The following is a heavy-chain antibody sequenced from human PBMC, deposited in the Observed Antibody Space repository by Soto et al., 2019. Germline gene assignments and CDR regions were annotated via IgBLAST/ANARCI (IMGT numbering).Heavy chain of an antibody. CDR1: GFTFSSYA. Sequence: QVQLVESGGGVVQPGRSLRLSCAASGFTFSSYAMHWVRQAPGKGLGWVAVISYDGSNKYYADSVKGRFTISRDNSKNTLYLQMNSLRAEDTAVYYCAREGYSSGYYFAYWGQGTLVTVSS. V-gene: IGHV3-30-3*01. D-gene: IGHD3-22*01. CDR3: AREGYSSGYYFAY. CDR2: ISYDGSNK. J-gene: IGHJ4*02.